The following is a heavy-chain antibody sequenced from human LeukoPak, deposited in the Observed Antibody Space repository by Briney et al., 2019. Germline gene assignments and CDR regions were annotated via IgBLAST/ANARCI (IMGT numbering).Heavy chain of an antibody. Sequence: ASVKVSCKASGGTFSSYAISWVRQAPGQGLEWMGIINPSGGSTSYAQKFQGRVTMTRDMSTSTVYMELSSLRSEDTAVYYCARGDSSGWYYFDYWGQGTLVTVSS. CDR1: GGTFSSYA. CDR3: ARGDSSGWYYFDY. V-gene: IGHV1-46*01. D-gene: IGHD6-19*01. CDR2: INPSGGST. J-gene: IGHJ4*02.